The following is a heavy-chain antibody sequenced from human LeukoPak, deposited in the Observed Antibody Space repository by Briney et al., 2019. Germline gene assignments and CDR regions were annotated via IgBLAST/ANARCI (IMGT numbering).Heavy chain of an antibody. D-gene: IGHD4-17*01. CDR1: GFTFSSYS. CDR3: ARVRAYAVTTEYFDY. V-gene: IGHV3-21*01. CDR2: ISSSSSHI. J-gene: IGHJ4*02. Sequence: GGSLRLSCAASGFTFSSYSMNWVRQAPGKGLEWVSSISSSSSHIYYADSVKGRFTISRDNAKNSLYLQMNSLRAEDTAVYYCARVRAYAVTTEYFDYWGQGTPVTVSS.